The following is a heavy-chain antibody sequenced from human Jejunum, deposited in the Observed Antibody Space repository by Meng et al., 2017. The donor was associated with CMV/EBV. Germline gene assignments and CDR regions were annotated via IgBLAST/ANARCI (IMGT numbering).Heavy chain of an antibody. CDR3: ARGGGVAPYYSDY. D-gene: IGHD3-3*01. V-gene: IGHV3-21*01. CDR1: GFSLSSYT. Sequence: SGFSLSSYTMNWVRQAPGKGLEWVSSINPSSTYIYYADSLKGRFTVSRDNAKNSLYLQINGLRAEDTAVYFCARGGGVAPYYSDYWGQGTLVTVSS. J-gene: IGHJ4*02. CDR2: INPSSTYI.